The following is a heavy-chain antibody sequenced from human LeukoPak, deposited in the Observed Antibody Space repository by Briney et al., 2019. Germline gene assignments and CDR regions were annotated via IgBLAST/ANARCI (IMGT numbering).Heavy chain of an antibody. J-gene: IGHJ5*02. CDR2: IIPILGIA. Sequence: SVKVSCKASGGTFSSYANSWVRQAPGQGLEWMGRIIPILGIANYAQKFQGRVTITADKSTSTAYMELSSLRSEDTAVYYCARVPLGGFGELLNWFDPWGQGTLVTVSS. CDR1: GGTFSSYA. V-gene: IGHV1-69*04. CDR3: ARVPLGGFGELLNWFDP. D-gene: IGHD3-10*01.